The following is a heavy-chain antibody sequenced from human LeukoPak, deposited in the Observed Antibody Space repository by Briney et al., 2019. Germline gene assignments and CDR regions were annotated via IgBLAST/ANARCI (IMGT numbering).Heavy chain of an antibody. CDR2: INHSGST. D-gene: IGHD6-25*01. V-gene: IGHV4-34*01. CDR1: GGSFSGYY. Sequence: SETLSLTCAVYGGSFSGYYWSWIRQPPGKGLEWIGEINHSGSTSYNPSLKSRVTISVDTSKNQFSLKLSSVTAADTAVYYCARGLEIAAIDYWGQGTLVTASS. J-gene: IGHJ4*02. CDR3: ARGLEIAAIDY.